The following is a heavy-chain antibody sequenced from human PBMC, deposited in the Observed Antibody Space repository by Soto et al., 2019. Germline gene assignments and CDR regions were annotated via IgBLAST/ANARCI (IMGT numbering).Heavy chain of an antibody. CDR3: ARDRCFDGSCYSASDF. J-gene: IGHJ4*02. Sequence: VGSLRLSCVASGFSFSTYDMDWVRQAPGKAPEWIAHISTTSFTIYYADSVKGRFTISRDNVRNSLYLEMKSLRDEDTAVYYCARDRCFDGSCYSASDFWGQGIQVTVSS. CDR2: ISTTSFTI. D-gene: IGHD2-15*01. V-gene: IGHV3-48*02. CDR1: GFSFSTYD.